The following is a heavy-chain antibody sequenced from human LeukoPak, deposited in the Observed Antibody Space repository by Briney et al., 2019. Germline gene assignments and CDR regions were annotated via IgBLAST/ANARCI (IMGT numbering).Heavy chain of an antibody. V-gene: IGHV3-30-3*01. J-gene: IGHJ3*02. CDR1: GFTFSSYA. Sequence: GGSLRLSCAASGFTFSSYAMHWVRQAPGKGLEWVAVISYDGSNKYYADSVKGRFTISRDNSKNTLYLQMNSLRAEDTAVYYCAKDKGRFCSGGSCYSDAFDIWGQGTMVTVSS. D-gene: IGHD2-15*01. CDR2: ISYDGSNK. CDR3: AKDKGRFCSGGSCYSDAFDI.